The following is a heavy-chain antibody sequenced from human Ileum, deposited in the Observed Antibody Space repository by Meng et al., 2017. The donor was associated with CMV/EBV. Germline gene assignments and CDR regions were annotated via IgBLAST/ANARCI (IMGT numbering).Heavy chain of an antibody. J-gene: IGHJ4*02. CDR3: ARGSSSWAFDY. D-gene: IGHD2-2*01. CDR1: GGLIRCYY. V-gene: IGHV4-4*07. CDR2: VYSSGST. Sequence: GPARECGPRLVKPSETLSLTCTVSGGLIRCYYWSWIRQPATKGLEWIGRVYSSGSTDYNPSLQSRVTMSVDTSKNQFSLKLSSVTAADTAVYYCARGSSSWAFDYWGQGTLVTVSS.